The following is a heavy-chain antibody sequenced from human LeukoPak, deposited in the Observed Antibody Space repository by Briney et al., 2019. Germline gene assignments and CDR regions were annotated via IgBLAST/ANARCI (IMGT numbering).Heavy chain of an antibody. V-gene: IGHV4-59*08. D-gene: IGHD6-13*01. J-gene: IGHJ6*03. CDR2: IYYSGST. CDR3: ARRDSSWYQGGYYYNYMDV. Sequence: SETLSLTCTVSGGSISSYYWSWIRQPPGKGLEWIGYIYYSGSTNYNPSLKSRVTISVDTSKNQFSLKLSSVTAADTAVYYCARRDSSWYQGGYYYNYMDVWGNGAPVTVSS. CDR1: GGSISSYY.